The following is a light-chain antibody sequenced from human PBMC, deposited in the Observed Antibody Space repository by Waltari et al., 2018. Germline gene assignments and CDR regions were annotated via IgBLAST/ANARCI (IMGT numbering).Light chain of an antibody. V-gene: IGLV2-14*01. J-gene: IGLJ1*01. CDR3: NSYTSSNTYV. CDR2: DVS. CDR1: SRDVGGYNY. Sequence: QSALTQPASVSGSPGQSITISCTGTSRDVGGYNYVSWYQQHPDKAPKLMIYDVSQRPSGVSDRFSGSKSGSTASLTISGLQAEDEADYYCNSYTSSNTYVFGTGTKVTVL.